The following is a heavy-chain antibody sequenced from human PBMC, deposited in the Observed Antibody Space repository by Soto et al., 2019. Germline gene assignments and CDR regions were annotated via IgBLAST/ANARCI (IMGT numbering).Heavy chain of an antibody. CDR1: GGSINSGDYY. CDR2: IFHSGST. V-gene: IGHV4-30-4*01. Sequence: QVQLQESGPGLVKPSQTLSLTCTVSGGSINSGDYYWTWVRQPPGKGLEWIGNIFHSGSTYYTPSLQSRVTISLDTSKSHFSLKLSSVTPADTAVYYCARDRYYGSGTYYNFYSGMDVWGQGTTVTVSS. J-gene: IGHJ6*02. CDR3: ARDRYYGSGTYYNFYSGMDV. D-gene: IGHD3-10*01.